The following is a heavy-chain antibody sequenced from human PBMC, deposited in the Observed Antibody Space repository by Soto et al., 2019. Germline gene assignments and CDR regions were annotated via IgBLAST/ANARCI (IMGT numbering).Heavy chain of an antibody. V-gene: IGHV4-61*01. CDR3: PSEAAAGTYCFDY. CDR2: IYYSGST. J-gene: IGHJ4*02. D-gene: IGHD6-13*01. Sequence: SETLSLTCTVSGGSVSSGSYYWSWIRQPPGKGLEWIGYIYYSGSTNYNPSLKSRVTISVDTSKNQFSLKLSSVAAADTAVYYCPSEAAAGTYCFDYWGQGTLVTVSS. CDR1: GGSVSSGSYY.